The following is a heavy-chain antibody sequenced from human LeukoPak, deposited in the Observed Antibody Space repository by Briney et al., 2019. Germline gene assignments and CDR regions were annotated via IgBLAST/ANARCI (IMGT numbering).Heavy chain of an antibody. J-gene: IGHJ4*02. CDR2: INPNTGAT. CDR3: ARGRDFDY. V-gene: IGHV1-2*02. CDR1: GYTFTGYY. Sequence: ASVKVSCKASGYTFTGYYMHWVRQAPGQGLEWMGWINPNTGATDIAQKFQGRVTMTRDTSISTAYMELTGLRSDDAAVYYCARGRDFDYWGQGTLVTVSS.